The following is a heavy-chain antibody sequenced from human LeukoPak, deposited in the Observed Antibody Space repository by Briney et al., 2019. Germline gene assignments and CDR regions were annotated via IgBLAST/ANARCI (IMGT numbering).Heavy chain of an antibody. J-gene: IGHJ3*02. CDR2: INPNCGGT. Sequence: ASVKVSCTASGSTFTGYYMDWVRQGPGQGHEWVGWINPNCGGTNYAQKLQGRVTMTTDTSTSTDYMELRSLRFDDTAVYYCARAYCSSTSCYGGDFDIWGQGTMVTVSS. CDR3: ARAYCSSTSCYGGDFDI. D-gene: IGHD2-2*01. CDR1: GSTFTGYY. V-gene: IGHV1-2*02.